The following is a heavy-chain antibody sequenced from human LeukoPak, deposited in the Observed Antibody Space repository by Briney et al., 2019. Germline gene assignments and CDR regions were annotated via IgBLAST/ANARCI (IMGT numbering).Heavy chain of an antibody. Sequence: SETLSLTFTVSGGPTTSYYCSSSQQPPGKGLELDGYIYYSGSTNYNPYLKSRVTISVDTSKNQFSLKLSSLTAADTAVYYCARDTSGYRRGSFDYWGQGTLVTVSS. CDR2: IYYSGST. D-gene: IGHD3-22*01. J-gene: IGHJ4*02. CDR3: ARDTSGYRRGSFDY. CDR1: GGPTTSYY. V-gene: IGHV4-59*01.